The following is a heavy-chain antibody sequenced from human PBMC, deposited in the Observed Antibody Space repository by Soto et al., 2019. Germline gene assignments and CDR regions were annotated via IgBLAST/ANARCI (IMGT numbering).Heavy chain of an antibody. Sequence: RPSCAASGFTFSSYSMNWVRQAPGKGLEWVSSISVSSSYIYYADSVKGGFTISRDKAKNSLYLQMNSLRAEDTAVYYCARERITIYRADAFDIWGQGTMVTVSS. D-gene: IGHD3-9*01. J-gene: IGHJ3*02. CDR3: ARERITIYRADAFDI. V-gene: IGHV3-21*01. CDR1: GFTFSSYS. CDR2: ISVSSSYI.